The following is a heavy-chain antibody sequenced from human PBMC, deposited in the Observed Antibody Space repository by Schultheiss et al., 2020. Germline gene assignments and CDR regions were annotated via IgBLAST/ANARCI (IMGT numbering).Heavy chain of an antibody. CDR3: ARDPQSGWYVSYYYYYMDV. CDR2: IWYDGSNK. Sequence: WGSLRLSCAASGFTFSSYGMHWVRQAPGKGLEWVAVIWYDGSNKYYADSVKGRFTISRDNSKNTLYLQMNSLRAEDTAVYYCARDPQSGWYVSYYYYYMDVWGKGTTVTVSS. V-gene: IGHV3-33*08. D-gene: IGHD6-19*01. CDR1: GFTFSSYG. J-gene: IGHJ6*03.